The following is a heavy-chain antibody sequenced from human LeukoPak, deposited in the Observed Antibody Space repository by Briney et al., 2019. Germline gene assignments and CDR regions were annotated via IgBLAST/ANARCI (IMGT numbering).Heavy chain of an antibody. CDR1: GYTFTNYA. CDR3: ASRDAFDI. CDR2: INPGNGDT. J-gene: IGHJ3*02. V-gene: IGHV1-3*01. Sequence: ASVKVSCKGSGYTFTNYAVHWVRQAPGQRLEWLGWINPGNGDTKYSQNFQGRVTVTSDTSAATAYVELNSLTSEDTAVYYCASRDAFDIWGQGTMVTVSS.